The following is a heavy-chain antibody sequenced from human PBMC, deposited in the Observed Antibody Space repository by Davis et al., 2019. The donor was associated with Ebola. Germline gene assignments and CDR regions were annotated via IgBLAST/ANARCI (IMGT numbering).Heavy chain of an antibody. D-gene: IGHD3-3*01. CDR2: ISGSGGST. J-gene: IGHJ6*04. V-gene: IGHV3-23*01. Sequence: GGSLRLSCAASEFTFSGYAMSWVRQAPGKGLEWVSAISGSGGSTYYAGSVKGRFTISRDNSRNTLYLQMNSLRAEDTAVYYCAKGSVTIFGVAPDYYGMDVWGKGTTVTVSS. CDR3: AKGSVTIFGVAPDYYGMDV. CDR1: EFTFSGYA.